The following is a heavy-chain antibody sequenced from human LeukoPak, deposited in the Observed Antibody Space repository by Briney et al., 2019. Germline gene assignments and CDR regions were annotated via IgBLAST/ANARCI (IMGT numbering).Heavy chain of an antibody. D-gene: IGHD6-6*01. CDR2: SGSGGST. CDR3: ARERSSSRHYNHYYSMDV. V-gene: IGHV3-23*01. Sequence: SGSGGSTYYADSVKGRFTISRDKSKNTLYLQMNSLRAEDTAVYYCARERSSSRHYNHYYSMDVWGKGTTVTVSS. J-gene: IGHJ6*03.